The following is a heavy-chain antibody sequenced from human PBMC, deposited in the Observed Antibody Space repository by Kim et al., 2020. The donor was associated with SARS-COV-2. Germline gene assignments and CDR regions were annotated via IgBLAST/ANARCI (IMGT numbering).Heavy chain of an antibody. D-gene: IGHD1-1*01. CDR3: ARGHRTGTPMMGFDY. V-gene: IGHV3-30*04. J-gene: IGHJ4*02. Sequence: GGSLRLSCAASGFTFSSYAMHWVRQAPGKGLEWVAVISYDGSNKYYADSVKGRFTISRDNSKNTLYLQMNSLRAEDTAVYYCARGHRTGTPMMGFDYWGQGTLVTVSS. CDR1: GFTFSSYA. CDR2: ISYDGSNK.